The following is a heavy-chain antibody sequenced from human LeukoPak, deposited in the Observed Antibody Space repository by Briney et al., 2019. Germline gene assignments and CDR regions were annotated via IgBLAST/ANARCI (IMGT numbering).Heavy chain of an antibody. CDR3: ARDAPTPDYGDYRDY. D-gene: IGHD4-17*01. V-gene: IGHV3-33*01. J-gene: IGHJ4*02. CDR2: IWYDGSNK. Sequence: GGSLRLSCAASGFTFSSYGMHWVRQAPGKGLEWVAVIWYDGSNKYYADSVKGRFTISRDNSKNTLYLQMNSLRAEDTAVYYCARDAPTPDYGDYRDYWGQGTLVTVSS. CDR1: GFTFSSYG.